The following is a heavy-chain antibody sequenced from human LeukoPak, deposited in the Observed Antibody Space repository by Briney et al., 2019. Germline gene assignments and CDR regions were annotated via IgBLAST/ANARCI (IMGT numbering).Heavy chain of an antibody. J-gene: IGHJ3*02. D-gene: IGHD3-10*01. CDR1: GGSISSYY. CDR3: AIVGGYYDAFDI. Sequence: SETLSLTCTVSGGSISSYYWSWIRQPPGKGLEWIGYIYYSGSTNYHPSLKSRVTISVDTSKNQYSLKLSSVTAADTAVYYCAIVGGYYDAFDIWGQGTMVTVSS. CDR2: IYYSGST. V-gene: IGHV4-59*01.